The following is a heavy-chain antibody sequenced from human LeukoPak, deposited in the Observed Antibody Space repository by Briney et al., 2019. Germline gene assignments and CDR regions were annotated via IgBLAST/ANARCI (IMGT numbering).Heavy chain of an antibody. CDR3: ARDRDGVF. J-gene: IGHJ4*02. Sequence: GGSLRLSCAASGFTFSSYWMHWVRQAPGKGLVWVSRTNSDGSYTNYADSVKDRFTISRDNAKNTLYLHMNSLRPEDTAEYYCARDRDGVFWGQGTLVAVSS. CDR1: GFTFSSYW. D-gene: IGHD3-10*01. V-gene: IGHV3-74*01. CDR2: TNSDGSYT.